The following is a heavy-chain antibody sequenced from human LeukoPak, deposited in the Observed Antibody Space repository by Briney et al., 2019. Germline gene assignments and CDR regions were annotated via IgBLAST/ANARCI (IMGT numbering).Heavy chain of an antibody. CDR2: IYYSGST. V-gene: IGHV4-30-4*01. J-gene: IGHJ4*02. Sequence: PSETLSLTCTVSGGSISSGDYYWSWIRQPPGKGLEWIGYIYYSGSTYYNPSLKSRVTISVDTSKNQFSLKLSSVTAADTAVYYCARAPWADFWSGYPDYWGQGTLVTVSS. CDR3: ARAPWADFWSGYPDY. D-gene: IGHD3-3*01. CDR1: GGSISSGDYY.